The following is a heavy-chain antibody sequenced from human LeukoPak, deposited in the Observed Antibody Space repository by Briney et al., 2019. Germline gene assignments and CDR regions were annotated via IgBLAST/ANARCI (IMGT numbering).Heavy chain of an antibody. CDR2: INPNSGGT. D-gene: IGHD3-10*01. J-gene: IGHJ4*02. Sequence: ASVQVSCKASGYTFTGYYMHWVRQAPGQGLEWMGWINPNSGGTNYAQKFQGRVTMTRDTSISTAYMELSRLRSDDTAVYYCARERVRGVPAPPFDYWGQGTLVTVSS. CDR3: ARERVRGVPAPPFDY. CDR1: GYTFTGYY. V-gene: IGHV1-2*02.